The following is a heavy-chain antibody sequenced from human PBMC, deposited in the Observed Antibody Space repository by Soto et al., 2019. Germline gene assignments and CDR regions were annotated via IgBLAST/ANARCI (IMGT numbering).Heavy chain of an antibody. V-gene: IGHV1-24*01. CDR3: ATSVRGPRSTYYYYGMDV. J-gene: IGHJ6*02. Sequence: ASVKVSCKVSGYTLTELSMHWVRQAPGKGLEWMGGFDPEDGETIYAQKFQGRVTMTEDTSTDTAYMELSSLRSEDTAVYYCATSVRGPRSTYYYYGMDVWAQGTTVTVSS. CDR1: GYTLTELS. D-gene: IGHD3-10*01. CDR2: FDPEDGET.